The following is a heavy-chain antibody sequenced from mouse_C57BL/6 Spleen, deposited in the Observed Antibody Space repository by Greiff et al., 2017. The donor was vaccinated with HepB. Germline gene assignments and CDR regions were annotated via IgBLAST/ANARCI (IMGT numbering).Heavy chain of an antibody. Sequence: VKLQESGAELVKPGASVKISCKASGYAFSSYWMNWVKQRPGKGLEWIGQIYPGDGDTNYNGKFKGKATLTADKSSSTAYMQLSSLTSEDSAVYFCATGYLYYFDYWGQGTTLTVSS. V-gene: IGHV1-80*01. D-gene: IGHD2-2*01. CDR2: IYPGDGDT. CDR3: ATGYLYYFDY. J-gene: IGHJ2*01. CDR1: GYAFSSYW.